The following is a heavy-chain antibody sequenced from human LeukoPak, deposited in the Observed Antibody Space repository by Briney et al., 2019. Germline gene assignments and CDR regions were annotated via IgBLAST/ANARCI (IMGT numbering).Heavy chain of an antibody. CDR3: AREAVTISALVRTQTTKRPHRFDP. CDR1: GYTFTNYH. Sequence: GASVKVSCKASGYTFTNYHMHWMRQAPGQGLEWMGIINPSGGSTNYAQKFQGRVTMTRDMSTNTVYMQLSSLRSEDTAVYYCAREAVTISALVRTQTTKRPHRFDPWGQGTLVTVSS. J-gene: IGHJ5*02. D-gene: IGHD5-24*01. V-gene: IGHV1-46*01. CDR2: INPSGGST.